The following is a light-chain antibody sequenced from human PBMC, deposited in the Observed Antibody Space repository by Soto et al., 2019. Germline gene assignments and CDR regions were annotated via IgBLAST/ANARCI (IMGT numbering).Light chain of an antibody. CDR3: SSYTTSSTPLI. V-gene: IGLV2-14*01. Sequence: QSALTQPASVSGSPGQSITISCTGTSSDIDYNYVSWYQHHPGKAPKLILSEVSNRPSGVSNRFSGSKSGDTASLTISGLQAEGEADYYCSSYTTSSTPLIFGGGTKLTVL. J-gene: IGLJ2*01. CDR1: SSDIDYNY. CDR2: EVS.